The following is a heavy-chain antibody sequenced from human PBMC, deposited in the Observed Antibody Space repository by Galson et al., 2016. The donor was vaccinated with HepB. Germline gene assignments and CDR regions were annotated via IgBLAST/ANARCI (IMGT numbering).Heavy chain of an antibody. V-gene: IGHV3-30*04. CDR1: GFSFNTYS. J-gene: IGHJ4*02. CDR2: ITSAGDKQ. D-gene: IGHD1-26*01. CDR3: AREAMGRGSGSYPAFDY. Sequence: SLRLSCAASGFSFNTYSMHWVRQAPGKGLEWVAAITSAGDKQYYTDSVRGRFTISRDNSNNMMYLQMNSLRPEDTSVYYCAREAMGRGSGSYPAFDYWGQGTLVAVSS.